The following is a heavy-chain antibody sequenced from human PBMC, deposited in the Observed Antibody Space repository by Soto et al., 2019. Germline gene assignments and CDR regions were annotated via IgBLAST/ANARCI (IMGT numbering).Heavy chain of an antibody. D-gene: IGHD3-9*01. CDR1: GFNLSHPW. J-gene: IGHJ4*02. CDR3: TTGIYYDLLTGYHDVAY. CDR2: IKSETDGGTA. V-gene: IGHV3-15*01. Sequence: EVQLVQSGGGLVKPGGSLRLSCAASGFNLSHPWMTWVRQAAGKGLEWVGRIKSETDGGTADYAAPVKGRITISRADSKNTFYLQMYSLKTEDTAVYYCTTGIYYDLLTGYHDVAYWGQGTLVNVSS.